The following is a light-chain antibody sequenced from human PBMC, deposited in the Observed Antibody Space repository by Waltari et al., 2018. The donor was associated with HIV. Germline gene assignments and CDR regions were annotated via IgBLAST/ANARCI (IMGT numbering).Light chain of an antibody. J-gene: IGLJ3*02. V-gene: IGLV3-10*01. CDR1: ALPKRN. Sequence: SYELTQPPSVSVSPGQTATITCSGDALPKRNAYWYQQRSGTAPVLVMYDDNKRPSGIPERFYGSTSGTTATVTVSGAQADDEADYYCYSTDTNGYERVFGGGTKLTVL. CDR3: YSTDTNGYERV. CDR2: DDN.